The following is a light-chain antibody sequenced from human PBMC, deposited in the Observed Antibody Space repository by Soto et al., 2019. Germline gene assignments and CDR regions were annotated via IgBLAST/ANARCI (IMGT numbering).Light chain of an antibody. Sequence: QSALTQPRSVSGSPGQSVTISCTGTSSDVGGYNYVSWYQQHPGKAPKVMIYDVSKRPSGVPDRFSGSKSDNTASLTISGLQADDEADYYCCSYAGSYIYVFGTGTKLTVL. J-gene: IGLJ1*01. V-gene: IGLV2-11*01. CDR3: CSYAGSYIYV. CDR1: SSDVGGYNY. CDR2: DVS.